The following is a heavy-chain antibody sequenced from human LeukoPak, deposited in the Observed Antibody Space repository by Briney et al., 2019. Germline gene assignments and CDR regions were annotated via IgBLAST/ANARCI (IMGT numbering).Heavy chain of an antibody. CDR1: GFIFSTYG. Sequence: GGSLRLSCAASGFIFSTYGMYWVRQAPGKGLEWVAFIRHDGSIKNYADSVKGRSTISRDNSKNTLYLQMNSLRAEDTAVYYCATDSLADIDYWGQGTLVTVSS. D-gene: IGHD3-16*01. CDR2: IRHDGSIK. J-gene: IGHJ4*02. V-gene: IGHV3-30*02. CDR3: ATDSLADIDY.